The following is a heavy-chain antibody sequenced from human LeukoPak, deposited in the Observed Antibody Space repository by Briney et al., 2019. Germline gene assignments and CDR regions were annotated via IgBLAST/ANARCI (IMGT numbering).Heavy chain of an antibody. D-gene: IGHD1-26*01. Sequence: GGSLRLSCVASGFTFSDYEMAWFRQAPGKGLEWVSFFINSDNTKSYADSVKGRFTISRDNAKNSLYLQMNSLRADDTAIYYCSRGGWPYFRRYYEAPDYYYYYRDVWGEGTTVTVSS. V-gene: IGHV3-11*01. J-gene: IGHJ6*03. CDR2: FINSDNTK. CDR1: GFTFSDYE. CDR3: SRGGWPYFRRYYEAPDYYYYYRDV.